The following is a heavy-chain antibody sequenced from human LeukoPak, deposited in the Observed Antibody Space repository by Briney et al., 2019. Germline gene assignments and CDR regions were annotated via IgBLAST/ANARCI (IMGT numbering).Heavy chain of an antibody. D-gene: IGHD3-3*01. CDR2: ISWNSGSI. J-gene: IGHJ4*02. CDR3: AKDVRGYYDFWSGYYVEGYYFDY. V-gene: IGHV3-9*01. CDR1: GFTFDDYA. Sequence: GGSLRLSCAASGFTFDDYAMHWVRQAPGKGLEWVSGISWNSGSIGYADSAKGRFTISRDNAKNSLYLQMNSLRAEDTALYYCAKDVRGYYDFWSGYYVEGYYFDYWGQGTLVTVSS.